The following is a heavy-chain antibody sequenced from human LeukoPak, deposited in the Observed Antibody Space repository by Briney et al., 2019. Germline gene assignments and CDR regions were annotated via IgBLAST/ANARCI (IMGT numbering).Heavy chain of an antibody. CDR3: ARNGALGDCSGGSCPLDY. V-gene: IGHV3-48*01. CDR1: GFTFSSYA. D-gene: IGHD2-15*01. CDR2: IRSDSTII. Sequence: GGSLRLSCAASGFTFSSYAMNWVRQAPGKGLEWVSYIRSDSTIIHYADSVKGRFTMSRDNGKNSLYLQMNSLRPEDTAVYYCARNGALGDCSGGSCPLDYWGQGTLVSVSS. J-gene: IGHJ4*01.